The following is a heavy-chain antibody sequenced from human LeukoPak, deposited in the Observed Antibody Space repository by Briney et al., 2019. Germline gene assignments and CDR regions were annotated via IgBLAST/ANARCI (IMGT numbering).Heavy chain of an antibody. V-gene: IGHV1-69*10. D-gene: IGHD6-19*01. CDR1: EGTFSSYA. CDR3: ARHHSSGWMSDY. J-gene: IGHJ4*02. Sequence: SVKVSCKASEGTFSSYAISWVRQAPGQGLEWMGGIIPILGIANYAQKFQGRVTITADKSTSTAYMELSSLRSEDTAVYYCARHHSSGWMSDYWGQGTLVTVSS. CDR2: IIPILGIA.